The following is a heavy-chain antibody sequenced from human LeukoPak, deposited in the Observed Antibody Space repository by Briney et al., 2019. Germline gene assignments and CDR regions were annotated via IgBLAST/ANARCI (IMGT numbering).Heavy chain of an antibody. D-gene: IGHD6-6*01. J-gene: IGHJ6*03. CDR3: ARSVGIAARVYYYYMDV. V-gene: IGHV1-69*05. Sequence: SVKVSCKASGYTFTSYAISWVRQAPGQGLEWMGGIIPIFGTANYAQKFQGRVTITTDESTSTAYMELSSLRSEDTAVYYCARSVGIAARVYYYYMDVWGKGTTVTVSS. CDR1: GYTFTSYA. CDR2: IIPIFGTA.